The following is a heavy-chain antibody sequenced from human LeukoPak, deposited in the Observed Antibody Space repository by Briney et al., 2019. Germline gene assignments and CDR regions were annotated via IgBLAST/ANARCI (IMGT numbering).Heavy chain of an antibody. CDR1: GFTFSSYW. Sequence: GGSVRLSCAASGFTFSSYWMHWVRQGPGKGLVWISRINSDGGGAIYADSVKGRFTVSRDNAKNTLYLQMNSLRAEDTAVYYCARDVPHNWFDTWGQGTLVTVSS. J-gene: IGHJ5*02. CDR2: INSDGGGA. CDR3: ARDVPHNWFDT. V-gene: IGHV3-74*01.